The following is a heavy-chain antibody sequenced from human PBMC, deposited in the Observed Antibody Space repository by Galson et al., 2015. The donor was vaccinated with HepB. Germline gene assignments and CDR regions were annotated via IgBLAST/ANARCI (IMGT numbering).Heavy chain of an antibody. D-gene: IGHD2-8*01. CDR1: GYSFTTYW. CDR3: ARRVVDLMGAFDI. V-gene: IGHV5-51*01. CDR2: VYPGDSDT. J-gene: IGHJ3*02. Sequence: QSGAEVKKPGESLKISCKGSGYSFTTYWIGWVRQMPGKGLEWMGIVYPGDSDTKYSPSFQGQVTISADKSISTAYLQWSSVKASDTAIYYCARRVVDLMGAFDIWGQGTMVTVSS.